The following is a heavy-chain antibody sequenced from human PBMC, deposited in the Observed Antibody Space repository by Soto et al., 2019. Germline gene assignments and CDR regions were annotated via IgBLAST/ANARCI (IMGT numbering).Heavy chain of an antibody. CDR2: MNPNSGNT. Sequence: SGAEVKKPGASVKVSCKASGYTFTSYDINWVRQATGQGLEWMGWMNPNSGNTGYAQKFQGRVTMTRNTSISTAYMELSSLRSEDTAVYYCAREVAGTGGYYYYGMDVWGQGTTVTVSS. CDR3: AREVAGTGGYYYYGMDV. V-gene: IGHV1-8*01. J-gene: IGHJ6*02. D-gene: IGHD6-19*01. CDR1: GYTFTSYD.